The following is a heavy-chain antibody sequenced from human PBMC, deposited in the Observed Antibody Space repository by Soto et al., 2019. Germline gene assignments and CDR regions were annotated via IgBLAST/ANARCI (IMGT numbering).Heavy chain of an antibody. CDR2: ISYDGSNK. Sequence: QVQLVESGGGVVQPGRSLRLSCAASGFTFSSYGMHWVRQAPGKGLEWVAVISYDGSNKYYADSVKGRFTISRDNSKNTLYLQMNSLRAEDTAVYYCAKDPGGAVRGVLVAPLNYWGQGTLVTVSS. CDR3: AKDPGGAVRGVLVAPLNY. V-gene: IGHV3-30*18. D-gene: IGHD3-10*01. J-gene: IGHJ4*02. CDR1: GFTFSSYG.